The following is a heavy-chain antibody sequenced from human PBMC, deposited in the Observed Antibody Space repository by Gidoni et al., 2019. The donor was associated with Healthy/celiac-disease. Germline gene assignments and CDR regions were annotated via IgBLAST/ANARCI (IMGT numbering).Heavy chain of an antibody. V-gene: IGHV3-30*01. D-gene: IGHD6-6*01. J-gene: IGHJ4*02. CDR3: ARESLLAARPRAWFDY. Sequence: TISRDNSKNTLYLQMNSLRAEDTAVYYCARESLLAARPRAWFDYWGQGTLVTVSS.